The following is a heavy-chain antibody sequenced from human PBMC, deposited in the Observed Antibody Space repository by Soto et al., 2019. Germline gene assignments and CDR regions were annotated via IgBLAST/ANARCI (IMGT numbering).Heavy chain of an antibody. CDR2: IYHSGST. Sequence: NPSETLSLTCAVSGYSISSGYYWGWIRQPPGKGLEWIGSIYHSGSTYYNPSLKSRVTISVDTSKNQFSLKLSSVTAADTAVYYCARVDGPYYFDYWGQGTLVTVSS. V-gene: IGHV4-38-2*01. CDR1: GYSISSGYY. D-gene: IGHD4-17*01. CDR3: ARVDGPYYFDY. J-gene: IGHJ4*02.